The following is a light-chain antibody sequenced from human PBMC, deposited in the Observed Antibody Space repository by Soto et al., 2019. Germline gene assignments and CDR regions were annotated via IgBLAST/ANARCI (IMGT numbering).Light chain of an antibody. CDR1: QSVGTN. J-gene: IGKJ4*01. V-gene: IGKV3-15*01. CDR3: QQYSKWPVT. Sequence: EVVMRQSPATLSVSPGERITLSCRATQSVGTNLAWYQQKPGQAPRLLMNKTSTRATGIPDRFSGSGSGTEFTLPISRLQPEDIAVYYCQQYSKWPVTFGGGTTVEIK. CDR2: KTS.